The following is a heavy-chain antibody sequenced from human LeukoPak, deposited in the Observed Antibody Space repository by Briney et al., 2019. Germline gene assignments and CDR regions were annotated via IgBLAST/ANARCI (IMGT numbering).Heavy chain of an antibody. J-gene: IGHJ3*02. CDR1: GGSISSSSYY. CDR2: VYYSGST. V-gene: IGHV4-39*02. CDR3: ARDSYYYDSSGYYYAFDI. D-gene: IGHD3-22*01. Sequence: PSETLSLTCTVSGGSISSSSYYWGWIRQPPGKGLEWIGRVYYSGSTYYNPSLKSRVTISVDTSKNQFSLKLSSVTAADTAVYYCARDSYYYDSSGYYYAFDIWGQGTMVTVSS.